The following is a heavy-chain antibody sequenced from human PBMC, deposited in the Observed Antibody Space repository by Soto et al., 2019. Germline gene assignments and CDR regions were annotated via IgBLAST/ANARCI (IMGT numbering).Heavy chain of an antibody. Sequence: PSETLSLTCTVSGGSISSSSYYWGWIRQPPGKGLEWIGSIFYSGSTYYNPSLKSRVTISVDTSKNQFSLKLSSVAAADTAVYYCARQTYYYDSSGYYPGAFDIWGQGTMVTVSS. V-gene: IGHV4-39*01. CDR1: GGSISSSSYY. CDR3: ARQTYYYDSSGYYPGAFDI. J-gene: IGHJ3*02. CDR2: IFYSGST. D-gene: IGHD3-22*01.